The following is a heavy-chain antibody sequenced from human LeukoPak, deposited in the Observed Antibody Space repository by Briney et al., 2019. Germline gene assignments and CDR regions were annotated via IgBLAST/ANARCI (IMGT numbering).Heavy chain of an antibody. J-gene: IGHJ4*01. CDR2: INSDGSST. CDR3: ARAVYYSNYLGY. V-gene: IGHV3-74*01. D-gene: IGHD3-10*01. Sequence: PGGSLRLSCAASGFTFSSYWMHWVRQAPGKGLVWVSRINSDGSSTNYGDSVKGRFTISRDNAKNTLYLRMNSLRAEDTAMYYCARAVYYSNYLGYWGQGTLVTVSS. CDR1: GFTFSSYW.